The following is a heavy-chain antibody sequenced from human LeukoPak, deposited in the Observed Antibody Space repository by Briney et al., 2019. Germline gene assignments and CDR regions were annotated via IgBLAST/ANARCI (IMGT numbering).Heavy chain of an antibody. CDR3: AKDQGLHSSSWESLFDY. J-gene: IGHJ4*02. V-gene: IGHV3-23*01. CDR1: EFTFSSYA. CDR2: ISGSGGST. D-gene: IGHD6-13*01. Sequence: GGSLRLSCAASEFTFSSYAMSWVRQAPGKGLDGVSAISGSGGSTYYADSVKGRFTISRDNSKNTLYLQMNSLRAEDTAVYYCAKDQGLHSSSWESLFDYWGQGTLVTVSS.